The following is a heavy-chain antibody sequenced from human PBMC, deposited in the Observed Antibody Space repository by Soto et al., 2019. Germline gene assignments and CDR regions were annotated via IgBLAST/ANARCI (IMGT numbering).Heavy chain of an antibody. J-gene: IGHJ4*02. CDR3: ARGAFRAYYFDW. CDR1: GFTFSSYW. CDR2: LNSDGSTT. Sequence: GGSLRLSCAASGFTFSSYWMHWVRQAPGKGLVWVSRLNSDGSTTNYADSVKGRFTISRDNAKNTLYLQMNSLTVEDTAVYYCARGAFRAYYFDWWGQGTLVTVSS. V-gene: IGHV3-74*01.